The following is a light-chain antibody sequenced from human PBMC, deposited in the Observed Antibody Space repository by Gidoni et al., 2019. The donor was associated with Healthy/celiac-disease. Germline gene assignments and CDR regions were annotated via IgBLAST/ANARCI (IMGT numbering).Light chain of an antibody. V-gene: IGKV1-33*01. Sequence: DIQMTQSPSSLSASEGDRVTITCQASQVLSNYLNWYQQKPGKAPKLLIYDASNWETGVPSRFSGSGSGTDFTFTISSLQSEDIATYYCQQYDNLPPRTFGGGTKVEIK. J-gene: IGKJ4*02. CDR2: DAS. CDR1: QVLSNY. CDR3: QQYDNLPPRT.